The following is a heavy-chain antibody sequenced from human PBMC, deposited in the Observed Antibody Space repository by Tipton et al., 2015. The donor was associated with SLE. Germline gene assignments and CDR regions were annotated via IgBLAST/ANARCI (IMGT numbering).Heavy chain of an antibody. J-gene: IGHJ4*02. Sequence: SLRLSCAASGFTFSNYAMSWVRQAPGKGLEWVSGINGSGDTTYYADSVKGRFTISRDNSKNTLFLQMNSLRDEDTAVYYCARKPRTSQSFDYWGQGTMVTVSS. CDR2: INGSGDTT. D-gene: IGHD1-14*01. V-gene: IGHV3-23*01. CDR3: ARKPRTSQSFDY. CDR1: GFTFSNYA.